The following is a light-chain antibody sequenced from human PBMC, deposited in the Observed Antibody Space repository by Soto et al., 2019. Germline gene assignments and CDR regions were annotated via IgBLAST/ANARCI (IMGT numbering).Light chain of an antibody. J-gene: IGKJ4*01. V-gene: IGKV3-11*01. CDR1: QSVSSY. CDR3: QQRSNWLT. Sequence: EIVLTQSPATLSLSPGERATLSCRASQSVSSYLAWYQQKPGQAPRLLIYDASNRATGIPARFSGSGSGTDFTLTISXLXXXXXXXXXXQQRSNWLTFGGGTKVEIK. CDR2: DAS.